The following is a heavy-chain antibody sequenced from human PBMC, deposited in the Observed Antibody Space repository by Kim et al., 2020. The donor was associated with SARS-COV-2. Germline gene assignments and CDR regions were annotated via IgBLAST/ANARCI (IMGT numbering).Heavy chain of an antibody. CDR2: INTGNGDT. D-gene: IGHD2-15*01. CDR3: ARRFCSSVSCYYFDY. V-gene: IGHV1-3*04. Sequence: ASVKVSCKASGYIFTSNGMHWVRQAPGQRLEWMGWINTGNGDTKYSQKFQGRVTITRDTSASTAYMEVSSLRSEDTAVYYCARRFCSSVSCYYFDYWGQGTRVTVAS. J-gene: IGHJ4*02. CDR1: GYIFTSNG.